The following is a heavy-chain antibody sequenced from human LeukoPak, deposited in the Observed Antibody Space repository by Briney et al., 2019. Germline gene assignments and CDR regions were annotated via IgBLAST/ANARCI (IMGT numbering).Heavy chain of an antibody. CDR2: IIPIFGTA. D-gene: IGHD6-13*01. V-gene: IGHV1-69*05. Sequence: RASVKVSCKASGCTFSSYAISWVRQAPGQGLEWMGGIIPIFGTANYAQKFQVRVTITTDESTSTAYMELSSLRSEETAVYYCARGPRIAAAGTRFDYWGQGTLVTVSS. CDR3: ARGPRIAAAGTRFDY. CDR1: GCTFSSYA. J-gene: IGHJ4*02.